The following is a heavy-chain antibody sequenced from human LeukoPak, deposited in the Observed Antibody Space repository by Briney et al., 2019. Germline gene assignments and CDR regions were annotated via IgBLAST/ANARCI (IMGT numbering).Heavy chain of an antibody. V-gene: IGHV3-9*01. CDR2: ISWNSGSI. CDR3: AKASGPYYDSSGYRLGGWGNYYYYYYYMDV. J-gene: IGHJ6*03. D-gene: IGHD3-22*01. CDR1: GFTFDDYA. Sequence: GGSLRLSCAASGFTFDDYAMHWVRQAPGKGLEWVSGISWNSGSIGYADSVKGRFTISRDNAKNSLYLQMNSLRAEDTALYYCAKASGPYYDSSGYRLGGWGNYYYYYYYMDVWGKGTTVTISS.